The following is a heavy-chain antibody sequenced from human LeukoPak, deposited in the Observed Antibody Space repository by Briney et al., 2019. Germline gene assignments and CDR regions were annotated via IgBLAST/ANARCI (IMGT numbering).Heavy chain of an antibody. Sequence: SETLSLTCAVYGGSFSGYYWSWIRQPPGKGLEWIGEINHSGSTNYNPSLKSRVTLSVDTSKNQFSLKLSSVTAADTAVYYCARMYCSSTSCRGYNWFDPWGQGTLVTVSS. V-gene: IGHV4-34*01. CDR3: ARMYCSSTSCRGYNWFDP. J-gene: IGHJ5*02. CDR2: INHSGST. CDR1: GGSFSGYY. D-gene: IGHD2-2*01.